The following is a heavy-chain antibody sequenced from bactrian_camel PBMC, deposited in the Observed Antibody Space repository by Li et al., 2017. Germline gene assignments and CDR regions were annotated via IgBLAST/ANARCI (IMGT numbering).Heavy chain of an antibody. CDR1: GFTFGSSA. CDR2: NNSGGGST. D-gene: IGHD7*01. CDR3: ATGDVPYY. J-gene: IGHJ4*01. V-gene: IGHV3S40*01. Sequence: VQLVESGGGLVQPGGSLRLSCAASGFTFGSSAMFWVRQAPGKPLEWVSANNSGGGSTYYADSVKGRFTISRDNAKTTVYLQMNSLKSEDTALYYCATGDVPYYWGQGTQVTVS.